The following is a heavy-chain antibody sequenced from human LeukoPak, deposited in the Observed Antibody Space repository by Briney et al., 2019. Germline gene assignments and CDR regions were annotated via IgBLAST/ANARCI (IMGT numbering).Heavy chain of an antibody. Sequence: SETLSLTCTVSGGSISSYYWSWIRQPPGKGLEWIGHIYYSGSTNYNPSLKSRVTISVDTSKNQFSLKLSSVTAADTAVYYCAGQTAHNYYDSSGYVRYWGQGTLVTVSS. CDR1: GGSISSYY. CDR3: AGQTAHNYYDSSGYVRY. CDR2: IYYSGST. J-gene: IGHJ4*02. V-gene: IGHV4-59*01. D-gene: IGHD3-22*01.